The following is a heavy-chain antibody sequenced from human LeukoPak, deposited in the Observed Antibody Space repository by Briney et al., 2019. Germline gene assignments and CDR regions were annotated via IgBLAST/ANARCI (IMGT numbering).Heavy chain of an antibody. D-gene: IGHD3-22*01. CDR2: IYYNGNT. CDR3: ARGVGYDSSGYFDY. Sequence: SETLSLTCTVSGGSISSYYWSWIRQPPGKGLEWIGYIYYNGNTNYNPSLKSRVTISVDTSKNQISLKLSSVTAADTAVYYCARGVGYDSSGYFDYWSQGTLVTVSS. J-gene: IGHJ4*02. CDR1: GGSISSYY. V-gene: IGHV4-59*01.